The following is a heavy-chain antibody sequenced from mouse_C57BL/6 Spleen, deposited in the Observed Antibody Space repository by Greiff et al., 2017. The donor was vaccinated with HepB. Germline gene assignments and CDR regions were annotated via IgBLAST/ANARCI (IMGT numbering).Heavy chain of an antibody. CDR3: ARIECGRGGYAMDD. Sequence: EVQLQQSGPELVKPGASVKMSCKASGYTFTDYYMHWVKQSHGKSLEWIGYIKPYNGGTSYNQKFKGKATLTVNKSSSTAYMELRSLTSADAAVYDCARIECGRGGYAMDDWGPGTTVTVYS. CDR2: IKPYNGGT. V-gene: IGHV1-22*01. J-gene: IGHJ4*01. D-gene: IGHD1-1*01. CDR1: GYTFTDYY.